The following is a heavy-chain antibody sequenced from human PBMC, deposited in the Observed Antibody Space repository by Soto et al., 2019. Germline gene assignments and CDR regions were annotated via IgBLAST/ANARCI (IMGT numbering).Heavy chain of an antibody. V-gene: IGHV3-23*01. D-gene: IGHD6-19*01. CDR1: GFTFSSYA. CDR2: ISGSGGST. CDR3: AKEPLVDSSGWPHDAFDI. Sequence: PGGSLRLSCAASGFTFSSYAMSWVRQAPGKGLEWVSAISGSGGSTYYADSVKGRFTISRDNSKNTLYLQMNSLRAEDTAVYYCAKEPLVDSSGWPHDAFDIWGQGTMVTVSS. J-gene: IGHJ3*02.